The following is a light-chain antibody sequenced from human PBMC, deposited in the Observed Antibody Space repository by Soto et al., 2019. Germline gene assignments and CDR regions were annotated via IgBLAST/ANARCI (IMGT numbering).Light chain of an antibody. V-gene: IGKV3-15*01. CDR3: QQYNVWPLT. J-gene: IGKJ4*01. CDR2: VAS. CDR1: QSVSSN. Sequence: IEITQSPATLSVSTGEKATLSCRASQSVSSNLAWYQQKPGQTPKLLIYVASTRATGIPARFSGSGSGTEFTLTISSLQSEDFAVYYCQQYNVWPLTFGGGTKVEFK.